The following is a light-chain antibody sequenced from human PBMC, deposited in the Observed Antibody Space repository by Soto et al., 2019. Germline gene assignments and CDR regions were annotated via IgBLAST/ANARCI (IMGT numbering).Light chain of an antibody. V-gene: IGKV3-20*01. CDR1: QSVSSSY. J-gene: IGKJ4*01. CDR2: GAS. Sequence: EIVLTQSPGTLSLSPGERATLSCRASQSVSSSYLAWYQQKPGQAPRLLIYGASSRATGIPDRFSGSESGTDLTLTISRLEPEDFAVYYCQQHASSPLPFGGGTKVEIK. CDR3: QQHASSPLP.